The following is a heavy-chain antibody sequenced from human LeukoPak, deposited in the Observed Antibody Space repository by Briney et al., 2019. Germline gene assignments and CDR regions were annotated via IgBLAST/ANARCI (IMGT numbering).Heavy chain of an antibody. V-gene: IGHV2-70*17. Sequence: SGPALVKPTQTLTLTCSFSGFSLRTSGVCVSWIRQPPGKALEWLARIDWDNDKFYRASLKTRLTISKDTSKNQVVLTLTNVDPGDTATYYCARMDSSGWSPEYWGKGTPVIVSS. CDR3: ARMDSSGWSPEY. J-gene: IGHJ4*02. CDR2: IDWDNDK. D-gene: IGHD3-22*01. CDR1: GFSLRTSGVC.